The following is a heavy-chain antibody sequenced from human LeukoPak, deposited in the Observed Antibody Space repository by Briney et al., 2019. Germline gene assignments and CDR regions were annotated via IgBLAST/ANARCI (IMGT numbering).Heavy chain of an antibody. D-gene: IGHD5-12*01. CDR2: IYRSGST. Sequence: SETLSLTCTVSGYSISNGYYWDWIRQPPGRGLEWIGNIYRSGSTSYNPSLKSRVTISVDTSKNQFSLKVNSVTAADTAVYYCAEGSGSFDYWGQGTLVTVSS. CDR1: GYSISNGYY. CDR3: AEGSGSFDY. J-gene: IGHJ4*02. V-gene: IGHV4-38-2*02.